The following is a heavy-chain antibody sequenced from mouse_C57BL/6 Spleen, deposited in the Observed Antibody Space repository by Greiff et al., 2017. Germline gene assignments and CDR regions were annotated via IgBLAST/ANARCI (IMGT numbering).Heavy chain of an antibody. Sequence: EVKLVESGGDLVKPGGSLKLSCAASGFTFSSYGMSWVRQTPDKRLEWVATISSGGSYTYYPDSVKGRFTISRDNAKNTLYLRMSSLKSEDTAMYYCARQRMTTAYYFDYWGQGTTLTVSS. CDR1: GFTFSSYG. CDR2: ISSGGSYT. D-gene: IGHD1-2*01. J-gene: IGHJ2*01. CDR3: ARQRMTTAYYFDY. V-gene: IGHV5-6*01.